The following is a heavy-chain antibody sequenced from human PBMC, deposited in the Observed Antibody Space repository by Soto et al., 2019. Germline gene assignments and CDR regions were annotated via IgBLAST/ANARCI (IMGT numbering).Heavy chain of an antibody. Sequence: HVQLVQSGAEVKKPGSSVKVSCKASRGTFSSYAIRWVRQAPGQGLEWMGGSIPIFGTANYAQKFQGRVTITADESTSTDYMELSSLRSEDTAVYYCASPRGFWSGSRSYGMDVWGQGTTVTVSS. CDR2: SIPIFGTA. V-gene: IGHV1-69*12. CDR3: ASPRGFWSGSRSYGMDV. J-gene: IGHJ6*02. D-gene: IGHD3-3*01. CDR1: RGTFSSYA.